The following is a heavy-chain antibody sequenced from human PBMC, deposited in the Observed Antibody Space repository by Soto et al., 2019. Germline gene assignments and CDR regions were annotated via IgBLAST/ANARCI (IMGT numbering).Heavy chain of an antibody. D-gene: IGHD3-10*01. CDR3: ARGHPPITYGSGTYYNTYYFDY. V-gene: IGHV4-59*01. CDR2: VYHSGAI. CDR1: GDSISSYY. Sequence: SETLSLTCSVSGDSISSYYWSWIRQPPGKGLEWIGYVYHSGAITYSPSLKSRLIISVDTSKNQFSLNLTSVTAADTALYYCARGHPPITYGSGTYYNTYYFDYWAWEPWSPSPQ. J-gene: IGHJ4*02.